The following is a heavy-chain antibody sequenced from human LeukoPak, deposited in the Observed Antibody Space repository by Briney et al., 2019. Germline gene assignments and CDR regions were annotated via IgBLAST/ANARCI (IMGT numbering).Heavy chain of an antibody. J-gene: IGHJ4*02. Sequence: PGGSLRLSCAASGFTFSSYGMHWVRQAPGKGLEWVAFIRYDGSNKYYADSVKGRFTISRDNSKNTLYLQMNSLRAEDTAVYYCARVKHAEAYCSGGSCLFSYFDYWGQGTLVTVSS. CDR2: IRYDGSNK. V-gene: IGHV3-30*02. D-gene: IGHD2-15*01. CDR1: GFTFSSYG. CDR3: ARVKHAEAYCSGGSCLFSYFDY.